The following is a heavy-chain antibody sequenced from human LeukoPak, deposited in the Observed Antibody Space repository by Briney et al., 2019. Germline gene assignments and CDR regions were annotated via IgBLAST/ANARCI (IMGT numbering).Heavy chain of an antibody. J-gene: IGHJ3*01. CDR1: GGSFSGYY. V-gene: IGHV4-34*01. Sequence: PSETLSLTCAVYGGSFSGYYWSWIRQPPGKGLEWIGEINHSGSTNSNPSLKSRVTISVDTSKNQFSLKLSSVTAADTAVYYCARGYYYDSSGYNLVWGQGTMVTVSS. D-gene: IGHD3-22*01. CDR3: ARGYYYDSSGYNLV. CDR2: INHSGST.